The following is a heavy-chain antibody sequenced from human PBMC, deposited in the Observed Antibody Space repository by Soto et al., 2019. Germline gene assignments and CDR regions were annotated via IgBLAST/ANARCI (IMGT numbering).Heavy chain of an antibody. CDR1: GDSISSYS. J-gene: IGHJ4*02. CDR3: EQTGNLERCIQPLDS. CDR2: IHYNGNT. Sequence: QVQLQVSGPGLVKPSETLSLTCTVSGDSISSYSWSWIRQPPGKGLEWIGNIHYNGNTKYSPSLKRRVTMSVETSKNHFSRKLISVTTADTAVYFCEQTGNLERCIQPLDSWGQGTLVTVSS. D-gene: IGHD2-21*01. V-gene: IGHV4-59*01.